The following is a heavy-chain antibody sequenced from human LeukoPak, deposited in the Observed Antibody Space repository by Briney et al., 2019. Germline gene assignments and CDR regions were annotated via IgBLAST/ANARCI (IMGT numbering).Heavy chain of an antibody. Sequence: GGSLRLSCAASGFTFSSYGMHWVRQAPGKGLEWVAVISYDGSNKYYADSVKGRFTISRDNSKNTLYLQMNSLRAEDTAVYYCAREYCSSTSCLFDYWGQGILVTVSS. CDR2: ISYDGSNK. J-gene: IGHJ4*02. D-gene: IGHD2-2*01. CDR1: GFTFSSYG. CDR3: AREYCSSTSCLFDY. V-gene: IGHV3-30*03.